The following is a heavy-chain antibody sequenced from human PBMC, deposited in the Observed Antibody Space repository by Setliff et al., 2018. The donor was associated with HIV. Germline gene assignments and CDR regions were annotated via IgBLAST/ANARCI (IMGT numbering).Heavy chain of an antibody. J-gene: IGHJ3*01. CDR2: IISILGTP. CDR1: GGNFSAYA. V-gene: IGHV1-69*04. D-gene: IGHD2-15*01. CDR3: ARDFHVLGYCSADSCPYDASDV. Sequence: ASVKVSCKASGGNFSAYAVNWVRQAPGQGLEWMGRIISILGTPNYSHKFQGRVTITADKSTTTTYMELSSLRSDDTAIYYCARDFHVLGYCSADSCPYDASDVWGQGTMVTVSS.